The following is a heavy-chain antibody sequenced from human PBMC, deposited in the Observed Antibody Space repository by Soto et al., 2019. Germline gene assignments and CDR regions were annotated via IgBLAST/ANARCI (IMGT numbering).Heavy chain of an antibody. CDR1: GGSVSANSYY. Sequence: SETLSLTCTVSGGSVSANSYYWNWIRLPPGKGLQWVGRIYYSGITYYNPSLKSRAPISVDTPKNQFSLKLSSVTAADTAVYYCARERYFDWLYNWFDPWGQGTLVTVS. CDR2: IYYSGIT. J-gene: IGHJ5*02. V-gene: IGHV4-39*02. D-gene: IGHD3-9*01. CDR3: ARERYFDWLYNWFDP.